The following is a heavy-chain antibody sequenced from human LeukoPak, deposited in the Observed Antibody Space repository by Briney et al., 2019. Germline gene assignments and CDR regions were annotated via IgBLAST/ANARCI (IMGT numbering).Heavy chain of an antibody. V-gene: IGHV3-23*01. J-gene: IGHJ6*02. CDR3: ARDQTIFGVVGRNYYYYGMDV. Sequence: GGSLRLSCAASGFTFSTYAMTWVRQAPGKGLEWVSAISGSGDNTYYADSVKGRFTISRDNSKNTLHLQMNSLRAEDTAVYYCARDQTIFGVVGRNYYYYGMDVWGQGTTVTVSS. CDR1: GFTFSTYA. CDR2: ISGSGDNT. D-gene: IGHD3-3*01.